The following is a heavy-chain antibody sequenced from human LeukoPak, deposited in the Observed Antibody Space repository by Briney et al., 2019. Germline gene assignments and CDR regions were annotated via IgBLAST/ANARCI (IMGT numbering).Heavy chain of an antibody. V-gene: IGHV3-21*01. CDR1: GFTFSSYS. Sequence: PGVSLRLSCAASGFTFSSYSMNWVRQAPGKGLEWVSSISSSSSYIYYADSVKGRFTISRDNAKNSLYLQMNSLRAEDTAVYYCARDLGVFQWLATFDYWGQGTLVTVYS. J-gene: IGHJ4*02. CDR2: ISSSSSYI. D-gene: IGHD6-19*01. CDR3: ARDLGVFQWLATFDY.